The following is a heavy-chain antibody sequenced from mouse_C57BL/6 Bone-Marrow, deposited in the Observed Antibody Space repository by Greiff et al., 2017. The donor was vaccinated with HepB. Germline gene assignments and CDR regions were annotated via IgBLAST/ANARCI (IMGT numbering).Heavy chain of an antibody. J-gene: IGHJ1*03. V-gene: IGHV10-3*01. D-gene: IGHD2-3*01. CDR3: VRGDGYYEDWYFDV. Sequence: EVQVVESGGGLVQPKGSLKLSCAASGFTFNTYDMHWVRQAPGKGLEWVARIRSKSNNYATYYADSVKDRFTISRDDSQSMLYLQMNNLKTEDTAMYYCVRGDGYYEDWYFDVWGTGTTVTVSS. CDR1: GFTFNTYD. CDR2: IRSKSNNYAT.